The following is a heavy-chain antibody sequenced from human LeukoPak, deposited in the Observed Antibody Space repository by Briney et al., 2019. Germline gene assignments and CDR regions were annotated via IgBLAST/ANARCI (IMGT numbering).Heavy chain of an antibody. V-gene: IGHV3-74*01. D-gene: IGHD4-17*01. CDR2: VKGDGSDT. CDR3: ARASTTVPNLLDY. J-gene: IGHJ4*02. Sequence: GGSLRLSCAASGFTFSSYWMHWVRQTPGKGLVWVSRVKGDGSDTLYADSVKGRFTISRDNSKNTLYLQTSSLGVDDTAVYYCARASTTVPNLLDYWGQGALVSVSS. CDR1: GFTFSSYW.